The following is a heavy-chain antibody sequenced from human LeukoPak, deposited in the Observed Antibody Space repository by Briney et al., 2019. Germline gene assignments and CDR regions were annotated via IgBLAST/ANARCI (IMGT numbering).Heavy chain of an antibody. D-gene: IGHD3-22*01. J-gene: IGHJ4*02. Sequence: GASVKVSCKASGYTFISYGISWVRQAPGQGLEWMGWISTYNGNTNYAQKFQGRVTMTTDTSTSTAYMELRSLRSDDTAVYYCAALVDYYDSSGYYVDYWGQGTLVTVSS. CDR3: AALVDYYDSSGYYVDY. CDR1: GYTFISYG. CDR2: ISTYNGNT. V-gene: IGHV1-18*01.